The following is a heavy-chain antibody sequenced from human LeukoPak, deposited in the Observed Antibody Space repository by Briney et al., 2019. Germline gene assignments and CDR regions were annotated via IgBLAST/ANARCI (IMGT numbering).Heavy chain of an antibody. D-gene: IGHD2/OR15-2a*01. CDR3: ACSAQYSYYYYMDV. CDR2: IYHSGSS. V-gene: IGHV4-59*04. Sequence: MASETLSLTCTVSGGSISSYYWSWIRQPPGKGLEWIGSIYHSGSSYDNPSLKSRVAMSVDTSKNQFSLRLTSVTAADTAEYYCACSAQYSYYYYMDVWGKGTTVTVSS. CDR1: GGSISSYY. J-gene: IGHJ6*03.